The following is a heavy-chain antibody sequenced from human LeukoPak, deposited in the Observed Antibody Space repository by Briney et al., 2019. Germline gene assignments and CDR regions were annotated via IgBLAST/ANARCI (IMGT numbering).Heavy chain of an antibody. CDR2: INHSGST. CDR3: ASSGKHSGYDFTY. V-gene: IGHV4-34*01. D-gene: IGHD5-12*01. Sequence: PSETLSLTCAVYGGSFSGYYWSWIRQPPGKGLEWIGEINHSGSTNYNPSLKSRVTISVDTSKNQFSLKLSSVTAADTAVYYCASSGKHSGYDFTYWGQGTLVTVSS. J-gene: IGHJ4*02. CDR1: GGSFSGYY.